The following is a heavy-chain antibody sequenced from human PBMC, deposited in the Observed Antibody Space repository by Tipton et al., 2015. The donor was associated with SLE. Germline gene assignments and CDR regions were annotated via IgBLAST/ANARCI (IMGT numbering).Heavy chain of an antibody. Sequence: GSLRLSCAASGFTFSSYGMHWVRQAPGKGLEWVAFIRYDGSNKYYADSVKGRFTISRDNSKNTLYLQMNSLRAEDTAVYYCARDSSSGWIFDYWGQGTLVTVSS. CDR3: ARDSSSGWIFDY. J-gene: IGHJ4*02. CDR2: IRYDGSNK. CDR1: GFTFSSYG. V-gene: IGHV3-30*02. D-gene: IGHD6-19*01.